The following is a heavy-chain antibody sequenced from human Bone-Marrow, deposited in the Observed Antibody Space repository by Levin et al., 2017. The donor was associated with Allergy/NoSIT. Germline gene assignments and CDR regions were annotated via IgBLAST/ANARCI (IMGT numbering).Heavy chain of an antibody. D-gene: IGHD5-18*01. Sequence: GGSPRLSCAASGFTFSNAWMSWVRQVPGKGLEWVGHIKSKNDGGTTDYAAPVKGRFTISRDDSKNTLYVQMNSLKTEDTAVYYCTTGTWIQLWLADSWGQGTLVTVSS. V-gene: IGHV3-15*01. J-gene: IGHJ5*02. CDR2: IKSKNDGGTT. CDR1: GFTFSNAW. CDR3: TTGTWIQLWLADS.